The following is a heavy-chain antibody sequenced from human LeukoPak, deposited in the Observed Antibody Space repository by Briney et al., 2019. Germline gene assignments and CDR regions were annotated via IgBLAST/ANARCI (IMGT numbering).Heavy chain of an antibody. J-gene: IGHJ4*02. CDR2: IWYDGSNK. V-gene: IGHV3-33*01. Sequence: GGSMRLSCAASGFTFSSYGMHWVRQAPGKGLEWVAVIWYDGSNKYYADSVKGRFTISRDNSKNTLYLQMNSLRAEDTAVYYCARGGLTITMFGVTIIRNFDYWGQGTLVTVFS. CDR1: GFTFSSYG. D-gene: IGHD3-3*01. CDR3: ARGGLTITMFGVTIIRNFDY.